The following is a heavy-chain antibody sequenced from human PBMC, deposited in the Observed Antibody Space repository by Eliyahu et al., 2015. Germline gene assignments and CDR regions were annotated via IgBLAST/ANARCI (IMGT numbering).Heavy chain of an antibody. D-gene: IGHD5-18*01. CDR1: GGSISSGDYY. V-gene: IGHV4-30-4*01. J-gene: IGHJ4*02. Sequence: QVQLQESGPGLVKPSQTLSLTCTVXGGSISSGDYYWSWIRQPPGKGLEWIGYIYYSGSTYYNPSLKSRVTISVDTSKNQFSLKLSSVTAADTAVYYCAREAWDTAIWVDYWGQGTLVTVSS. CDR2: IYYSGST. CDR3: AREAWDTAIWVDY.